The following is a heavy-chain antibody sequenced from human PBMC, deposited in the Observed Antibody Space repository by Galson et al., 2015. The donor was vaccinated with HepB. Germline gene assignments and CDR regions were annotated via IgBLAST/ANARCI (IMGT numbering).Heavy chain of an antibody. V-gene: IGHV3-30*18. J-gene: IGHJ4*02. Sequence: SLRLSCAASGFRISNFAMHWVRQAPGKGLEWVSMISYDGSNQFYIESVRGRFTISRDVSKNTLYLQMNSLRAEDTALYYCAKDPYLYSARAGTMAGFDYWGQGTLVTVSS. D-gene: IGHD6-19*01. CDR2: ISYDGSNQ. CDR1: GFRISNFA. CDR3: AKDPYLYSARAGTMAGFDY.